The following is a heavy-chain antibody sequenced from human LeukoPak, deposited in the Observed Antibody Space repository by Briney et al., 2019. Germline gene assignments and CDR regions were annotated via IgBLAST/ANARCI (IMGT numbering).Heavy chain of an antibody. V-gene: IGHV1-2*02. CDR1: GYTFTDFH. Sequence: ASVKVSCKATGYTFTDFHIHWVRQAPGQGLEWMAWINPKSGDTRCAQKFQGSVTMTRDTSFSTAYLEVRSDDTAVYYCARGRPLSTSTTDLTDYWGQGTLVTVSS. D-gene: IGHD5/OR15-5a*01. CDR2: INPKSGDT. CDR3: ARGRPLSTSTTDLTDY. J-gene: IGHJ4*02.